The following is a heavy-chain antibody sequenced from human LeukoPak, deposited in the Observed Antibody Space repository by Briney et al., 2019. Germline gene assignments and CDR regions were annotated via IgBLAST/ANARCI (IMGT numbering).Heavy chain of an antibody. V-gene: IGHV3-11*01. D-gene: IGHD2-21*02. CDR2: ISSSGSTI. CDR1: GFTFSDYY. CDR3: AKDIVVVTAGSNAFDI. J-gene: IGHJ3*02. Sequence: GGSLRLSCAASGFTFSDYYMSWIRQAPGKGLEWVSYISSSGSTIYYADSVKGRFTISRDNAKNSLYLQMNSLRAEDTAVYYCAKDIVVVTAGSNAFDIWGQGTMVTVSS.